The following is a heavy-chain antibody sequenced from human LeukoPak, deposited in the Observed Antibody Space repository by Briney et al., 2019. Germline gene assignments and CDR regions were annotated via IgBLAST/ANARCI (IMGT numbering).Heavy chain of an antibody. D-gene: IGHD6-13*01. Sequence: PRGSLSLSCAASGFTFSSFAMSWVRQTPGKGLDWFSAISGSGARTYYADSVKGRFTMSRDKSRNTVHLHMNSLTADDSAVYYCAKQKQMVREPSDYWGHG. CDR2: ISGSGART. V-gene: IGHV3-23*01. J-gene: IGHJ4*01. CDR1: GFTFSSFA. CDR3: AKQKQMVREPSDY.